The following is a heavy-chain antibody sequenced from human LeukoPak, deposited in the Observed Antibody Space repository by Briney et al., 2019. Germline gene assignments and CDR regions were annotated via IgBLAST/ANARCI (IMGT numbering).Heavy chain of an antibody. CDR2: ISGSGGST. J-gene: IGHJ3*02. Sequence: GGSLRLSCAASGFTFSSYAMSWVRQAPGKGLEWVSAISGSGGSTYYADSVKGRFTISRDNSKNTLYLQMNSLRAEDTAVYYCAREYYDSSGYYLGDAFDIWGQGTMVTVSS. D-gene: IGHD3-22*01. V-gene: IGHV3-23*01. CDR1: GFTFSSYA. CDR3: AREYYDSSGYYLGDAFDI.